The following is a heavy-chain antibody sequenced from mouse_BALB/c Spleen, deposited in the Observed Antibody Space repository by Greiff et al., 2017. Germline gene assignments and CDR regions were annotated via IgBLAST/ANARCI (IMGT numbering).Heavy chain of an antibody. V-gene: IGHV1-63*01. CDR3: ARARFDY. CDR1: GYAFTNYW. J-gene: IGHJ2*01. Sequence: QVHVKQSGAELVRPGTSVKISCKASGYAFTNYWLGWVKQRPGHGLEWIGDIYPGSGNTYYNEKFKGKATLTADKSSSTAYMQLSSLTSEDSAVYFCARARFDYWGQGTTLTVSS. CDR2: IYPGSGNT.